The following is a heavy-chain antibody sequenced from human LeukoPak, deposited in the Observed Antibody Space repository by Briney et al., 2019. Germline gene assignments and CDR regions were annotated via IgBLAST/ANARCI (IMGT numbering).Heavy chain of an antibody. CDR2: ISGSGGST. CDR1: GFTFSSDA. V-gene: IGHV3-23*01. CDR3: AKDRTGTVVIDY. D-gene: IGHD4-23*01. Sequence: GGSLRLSCAASGFTFSSDAMSWVRQAPEKGLEWVSAISGSGGSTYYADSVKGRFTISRDNSKNTLYLQMNSLRAEDTAVYYCAKDRTGTVVIDYWGQGTLVTVSS. J-gene: IGHJ4*02.